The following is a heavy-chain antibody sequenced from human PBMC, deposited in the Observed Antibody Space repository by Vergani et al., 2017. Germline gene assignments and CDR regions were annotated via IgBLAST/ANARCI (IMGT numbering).Heavy chain of an antibody. Sequence: EVQLVESGGGLVQPGRSLRLSCAASGFTFDDYAMHWVRQAPGKGMEWVSGISWNSGSTGYAESVKGRFTISRDNAKNSLYLQMNSLRAEDTALYYCAKDKEGGYIRNYFDYWGQGTLVTVSS. CDR2: ISWNSGST. J-gene: IGHJ4*02. CDR3: AKDKEGGYIRNYFDY. CDR1: GFTFDDYA. D-gene: IGHD5-12*01. V-gene: IGHV3-9*01.